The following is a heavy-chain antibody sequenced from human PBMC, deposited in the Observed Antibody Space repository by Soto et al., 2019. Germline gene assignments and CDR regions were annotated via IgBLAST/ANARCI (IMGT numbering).Heavy chain of an antibody. CDR2: IYTGGTT. CDR3: GYGY. D-gene: IGHD5-12*01. V-gene: IGHV3-53*01. J-gene: IGHJ4*02. CDR1: GFTVSSSNY. Sequence: EVQLVESGGGLIQPGGSLRLSCVVSGFTVSSSNYMSWVRQAPGKGLEWVSVIYTGGTTYYADSVKGRFTISRDNSKNPLYLQMNSLGAEDTAVYCHGYGYWGQGTLVTVSS.